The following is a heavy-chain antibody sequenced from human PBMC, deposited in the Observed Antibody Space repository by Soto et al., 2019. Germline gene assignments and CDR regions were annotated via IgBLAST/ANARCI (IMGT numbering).Heavy chain of an antibody. V-gene: IGHV3-30*18. Sequence: SLRLSCVASGFTFSNYVMHWVRQAPRKGLEWVAVISYDGSNKYYAASVKGRFTISRDNSKNTLYLQMTSLRTEETALYYCAKLDEGGLQYAYYAMAVWGQGTTVTVSS. CDR3: AKLDEGGLQYAYYAMAV. J-gene: IGHJ6*02. D-gene: IGHD2-15*01. CDR2: ISYDGSNK. CDR1: GFTFSNYV.